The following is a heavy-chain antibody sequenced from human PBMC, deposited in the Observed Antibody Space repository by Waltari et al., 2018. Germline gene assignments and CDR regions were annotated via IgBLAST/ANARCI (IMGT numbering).Heavy chain of an antibody. D-gene: IGHD2-8*01. CDR1: GYSISSGYY. V-gene: IGHV4-38-2*01. CDR2: IFHSGST. Sequence: QVQLQESGPGLVKPSETLSLTCAVSGYSISSGYYWGWIRQPPGKGLEWIGSIFHSGSTYYTPSLKMRVTVSVDTSKTQFSRKLSSVTAADTAVYYGARVYRCRREGFDPWGQGTLVTVSS. CDR3: ARVYRCRREGFDP. J-gene: IGHJ5*02.